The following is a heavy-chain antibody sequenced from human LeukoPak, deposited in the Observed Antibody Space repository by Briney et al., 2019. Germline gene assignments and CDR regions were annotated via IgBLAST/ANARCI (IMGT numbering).Heavy chain of an antibody. CDR2: IYHSGST. J-gene: IGHJ4*02. CDR1: GYSISSGCY. CDR3: ARRRTIGYFDY. V-gene: IGHV4-38-2*01. D-gene: IGHD1-1*01. Sequence: PSETLSPTCAVSGYSISSGCYWGWIRQPPGKGLEWIGSIYHSGSTYYNPSLKSRVTISVDTSKNQFSLKLSSVTAADTAVYYCARRRTIGYFDYWGQGTLVTVSS.